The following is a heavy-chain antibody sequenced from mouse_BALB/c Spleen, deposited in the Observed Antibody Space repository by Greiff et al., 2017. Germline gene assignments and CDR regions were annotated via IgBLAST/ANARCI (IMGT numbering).Heavy chain of an antibody. CDR1: GFTFSNYW. J-gene: IGHJ2*01. CDR2: IRLKSNNYAT. CDR3: TRRGELNFDY. V-gene: IGHV6-6*02. Sequence: EVKVEESGGGLVQPGGSMKLSCVASGFTFSNYWMNWVRQSPEKGLEWVAEIRLKSNNYATHYAESVKGRFTISRDDSKSSVYLQMNNLRAEDTGIYYCTRRGELNFDYWGQGTTLTVSS. D-gene: IGHD4-1*01.